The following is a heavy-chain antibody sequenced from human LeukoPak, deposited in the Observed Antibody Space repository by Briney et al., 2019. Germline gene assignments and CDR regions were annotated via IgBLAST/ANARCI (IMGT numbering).Heavy chain of an antibody. CDR1: GGSFSGYY. CDR2: INHSGST. CDR3: ARGSTYDIVVVPAAKPFDY. Sequence: KPSETLSLTCAVYGGSFSGYYWGWIRQPPGKGLEWIGEINHSGSTNYNPSLKGRVTISVDTSKNQFSLKLSSVTAADTAVYYCARGSTYDIVVVPAAKPFDYWGQGTLVTVSS. V-gene: IGHV4-34*01. D-gene: IGHD2-2*01. J-gene: IGHJ4*02.